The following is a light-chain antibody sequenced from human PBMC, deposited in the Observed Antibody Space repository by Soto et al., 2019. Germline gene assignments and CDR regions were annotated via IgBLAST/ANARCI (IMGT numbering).Light chain of an antibody. CDR2: EVS. CDR3: SSYTSSSTFYG. Sequence: QSVLTQPASVSVSPGQSITISCTGTSSDVGGYNYVSWYQQHPGKAPKLMIYEVSNRPSGVSNRFSGSKSGNTASLTISGLQAEDEADYYCSSYTSSSTFYGFGTGTKVTVL. CDR1: SSDVGGYNY. V-gene: IGLV2-14*01. J-gene: IGLJ1*01.